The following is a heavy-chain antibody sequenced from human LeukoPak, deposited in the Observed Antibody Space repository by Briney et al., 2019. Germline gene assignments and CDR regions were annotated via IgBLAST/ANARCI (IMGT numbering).Heavy chain of an antibody. D-gene: IGHD6-13*01. CDR3: ERDSSKWYYDF. J-gene: IGHJ4*02. V-gene: IGHV3-74*01. CDR2: IKSDGSAT. Sequence: GGSLRLSCAASGFTFSSYWIHWVRQAPGKGLVWVSHIKSDGSATGYADSVKGRFTISRDNAKNTVYLQMNSLRDEDTAVYYCERDSSKWYYDFWGQGSLVTVSS. CDR1: GFTFSSYW.